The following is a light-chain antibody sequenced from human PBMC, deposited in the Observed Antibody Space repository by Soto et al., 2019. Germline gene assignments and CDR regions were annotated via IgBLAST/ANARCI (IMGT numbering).Light chain of an antibody. CDR2: DVS. V-gene: IGLV2-14*01. J-gene: IGLJ2*01. CDR3: SSYRGSLLV. CDR1: SSDVGGYNY. Sequence: QSALTHPASLSGSPGQSLTISCTGTSSDVGGYNYVSWYQQHSGKAPKVMIYDVSNRPSGVSNRFSGSKSGNTASLAISGLQAEDEADYYCSSYRGSLLVFAGGSKLTVL.